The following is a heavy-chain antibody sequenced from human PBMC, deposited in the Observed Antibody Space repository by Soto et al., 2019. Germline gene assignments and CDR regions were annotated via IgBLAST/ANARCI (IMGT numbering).Heavy chain of an antibody. D-gene: IGHD2-2*02. CDR1: GGTFSSYA. J-gene: IGHJ6*02. Sequence: ASVKVSCKASGGTFSSYAISWVRQAPGQGLEWMGGIIPIFGTANYAQKFQGRVTITADESTSTAYMELSSLRSEDTAVYYCARGGALGYCSSTSCYKVYGMDVWGQGTTVTV. CDR3: ARGGALGYCSSTSCYKVYGMDV. CDR2: IIPIFGTA. V-gene: IGHV1-69*13.